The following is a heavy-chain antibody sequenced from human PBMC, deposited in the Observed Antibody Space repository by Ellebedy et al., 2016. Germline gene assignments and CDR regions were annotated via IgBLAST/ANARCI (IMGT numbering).Heavy chain of an antibody. CDR2: ISYDGRKQ. D-gene: IGHD4-23*01. CDR3: ATRHYGGFDI. Sequence: GGSLRLSXAASGFSFSSYIMYWVRQAPGKGLEWVALISYDGRKQHYTDSVKGRFTISRDSPKNTLYLQMNSLRAEDTAVYYCATRHYGGFDIWGRGTMVTVSS. V-gene: IGHV3-30*03. CDR1: GFSFSSYI. J-gene: IGHJ3*02.